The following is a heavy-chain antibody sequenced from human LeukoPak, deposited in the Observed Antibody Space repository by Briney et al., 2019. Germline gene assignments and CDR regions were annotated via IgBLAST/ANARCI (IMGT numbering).Heavy chain of an antibody. CDR2: ISGSGGST. V-gene: IGHV3-23*01. J-gene: IGHJ4*02. CDR3: ARDTRGYGSGSYHDY. Sequence: QPGGSLRLSCAASGFTFSSYAMSWVRQAPGKGLEWVSAISGSGGSTYYADSVKGRFTISRDNSKNTLYLQMNSLRAEDTAVYYCARDTRGYGSGSYHDYWGQGTLVTVSS. CDR1: GFTFSSYA. D-gene: IGHD3-10*01.